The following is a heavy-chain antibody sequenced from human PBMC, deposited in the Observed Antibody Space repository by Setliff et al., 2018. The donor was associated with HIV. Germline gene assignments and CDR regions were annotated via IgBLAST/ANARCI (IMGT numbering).Heavy chain of an antibody. V-gene: IGHV3-7*03. CDR1: GFTFSNAW. CDR3: ARDPRSSVDY. J-gene: IGHJ4*02. CDR2: IKQDGSEK. Sequence: GGSLRLSCVASGFTFSNAWMSWVRQAPGKGLEWVANIKQDGSEKYHVDSVKGRFTISRDNAKNSLYLQMNSLRAEDTAVYYCARDPRSSVDYWGQGTLVTVSS. D-gene: IGHD6-6*01.